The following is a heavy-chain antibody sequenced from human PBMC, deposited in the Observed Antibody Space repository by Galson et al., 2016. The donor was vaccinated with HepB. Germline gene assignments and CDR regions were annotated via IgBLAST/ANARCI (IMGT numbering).Heavy chain of an antibody. Sequence: SLRLSCATSGFTFTRYNMNWVRQAPGKGLEWVSSISSGSSYIYYADSVKGRFTISRDNVKKSLYLPMNSLRPEDTAVYYCARVREQQLLDAFDIWGQGTMVTVSS. CDR1: GFTFTRYN. CDR3: ARVREQQLLDAFDI. V-gene: IGHV3-21*01. CDR2: ISSGSSYI. J-gene: IGHJ3*02. D-gene: IGHD6-13*01.